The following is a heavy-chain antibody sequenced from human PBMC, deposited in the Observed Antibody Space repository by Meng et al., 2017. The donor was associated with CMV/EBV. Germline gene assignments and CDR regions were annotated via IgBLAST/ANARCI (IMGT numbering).Heavy chain of an antibody. D-gene: IGHD4-11*01. J-gene: IGHJ5*02. V-gene: IGHV1-2*02. CDR1: GYTFTGYY. CDR3: ARGPLGEYSNYDAP. Sequence: QVQLVQSGEGVKTPGASVNVSCKASGYTFTGYYMHWVRQATGQGLEWMGWINPNSGGTNYAQKFQGRVTMTRDTSISPAYMELSRLRSDDTAVYYCARGPLGEYSNYDAPWGQGTLVTVSS. CDR2: INPNSGGT.